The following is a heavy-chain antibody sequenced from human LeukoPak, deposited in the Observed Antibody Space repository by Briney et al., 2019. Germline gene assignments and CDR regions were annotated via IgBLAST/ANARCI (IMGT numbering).Heavy chain of an antibody. Sequence: GGSLRLSCAASGFTFSSYGMHWVRQAPGKGLEWVAVIWYDGSNKYYADSVKGRFTISRDNSKNTLYLQMNSLRAEDTAVYYCAKTSGSRLSSLFDYWGQGTLVTVSS. J-gene: IGHJ4*02. CDR3: AKTSGSRLSSLFDY. CDR2: IWYDGSNK. D-gene: IGHD1-26*01. CDR1: GFTFSSYG. V-gene: IGHV3-33*06.